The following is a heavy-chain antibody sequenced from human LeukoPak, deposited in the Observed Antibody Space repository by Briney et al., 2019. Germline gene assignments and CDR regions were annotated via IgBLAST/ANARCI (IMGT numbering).Heavy chain of an antibody. Sequence: SETLSLTCTVSGGSISSYYWSWIWQPPGKGLEWIGYIYYSGSTNYNPSLKSRVTISVDTSKNQSSLKLSSVTAADTAVYYCARQEQQLIYNWFDPWGQGTLVTVSS. V-gene: IGHV4-59*01. J-gene: IGHJ5*02. D-gene: IGHD6-13*01. CDR3: ARQEQQLIYNWFDP. CDR1: GGSISSYY. CDR2: IYYSGST.